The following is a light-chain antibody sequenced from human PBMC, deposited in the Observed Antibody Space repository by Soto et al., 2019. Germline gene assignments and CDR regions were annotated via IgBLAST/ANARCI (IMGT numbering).Light chain of an antibody. V-gene: IGKV1-39*01. J-gene: IGKJ2*01. CDR1: QTVATF. Sequence: DIQMTQSPASLSASIGDRVSISCRASQTVATFLNWYQQKPGKVPQLLIYAASTLQSGVPSRFSGSGSGTDFTLVISSLQREDFGTYYCQQSLGTPYTFGQGTKVDIK. CDR2: AAS. CDR3: QQSLGTPYT.